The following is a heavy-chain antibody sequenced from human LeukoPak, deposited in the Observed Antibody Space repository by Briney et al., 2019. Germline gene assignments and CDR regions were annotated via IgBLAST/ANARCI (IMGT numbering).Heavy chain of an antibody. CDR1: GFTFSSHA. D-gene: IGHD7-27*01. Sequence: GGSLRLSCVVSGFTFSSHAMNWVRQAPGKGLEWVAVISYDGSNKYYADSVKSRFTISRDNSKNTLYLQMNSLRAEDTAVYYCARQSGDLAFDYWGQGTLVTVSS. CDR3: ARQSGDLAFDY. V-gene: IGHV3-30-3*01. J-gene: IGHJ4*02. CDR2: ISYDGSNK.